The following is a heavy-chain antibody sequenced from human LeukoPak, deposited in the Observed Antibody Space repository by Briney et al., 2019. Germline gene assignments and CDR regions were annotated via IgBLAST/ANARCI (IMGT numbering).Heavy chain of an antibody. V-gene: IGHV1-2*02. J-gene: IGHJ4*01. D-gene: IGHD2-15*01. CDR3: ASKCGGSACYYY. Sequence: GASVKVSCKASGYTFTDHYMHWVRQAPGQGLEWMGWINPNRGDTKYAQKFQGRVTMTRDTSISTANMDLSRQTYDDTAVYYCASKCGGSACYYYWGHGTLVTVSS. CDR1: GYTFTDHY. CDR2: INPNRGDT.